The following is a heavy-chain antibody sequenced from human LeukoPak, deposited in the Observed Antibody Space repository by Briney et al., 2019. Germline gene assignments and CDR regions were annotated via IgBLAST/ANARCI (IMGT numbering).Heavy chain of an antibody. J-gene: IGHJ5*02. CDR1: GGSISSYY. Sequence: PSETLSLTCTVSGGSISSYYWSWIRQPPGKGLEWIGYIYYSGSTNYNPSVKSRVTISVDTSKNQFSLKLSSVTAADTAVYYCARGLTAAGVWFDPWGQGTLVTVSS. CDR2: IYYSGST. CDR3: ARGLTAAGVWFDP. V-gene: IGHV4-59*01. D-gene: IGHD6-13*01.